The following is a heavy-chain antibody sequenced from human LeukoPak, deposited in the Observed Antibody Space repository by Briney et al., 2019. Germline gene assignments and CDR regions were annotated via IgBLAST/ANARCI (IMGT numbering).Heavy chain of an antibody. J-gene: IGHJ4*02. V-gene: IGHV3-11*01. CDR1: GFTFSDYY. Sequence: PGGSLRLSCAASGFTFSDYYMSWIRQAPGKGLEGVSYISSSGSTIYYADSVKGRFTISRDNAKNSLYLQMNSLRAEDTAVYYCARDRVNYYYGSGSTSLFDYWGQGTLVTVSS. D-gene: IGHD3-10*01. CDR2: ISSSGSTI. CDR3: ARDRVNYYYGSGSTSLFDY.